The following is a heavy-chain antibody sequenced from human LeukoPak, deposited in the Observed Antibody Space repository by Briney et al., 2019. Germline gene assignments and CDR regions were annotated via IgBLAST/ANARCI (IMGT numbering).Heavy chain of an antibody. CDR3: TREPDSGYDLHYYYYMDV. CDR1: GFTFGDYA. CDR2: IRSKAYGGTT. D-gene: IGHD5-12*01. J-gene: IGHJ6*03. V-gene: IGHV3-49*04. Sequence: GGSLRLSCTASGFTFGDYAMSWVRQAPGRGLEWVGFIRSKAYGGTTEYAASVKGRFTISRDDSKSIAYLQMNSLKTEDTAVYYCTREPDSGYDLHYYYYMDVWGKGTTVTISS.